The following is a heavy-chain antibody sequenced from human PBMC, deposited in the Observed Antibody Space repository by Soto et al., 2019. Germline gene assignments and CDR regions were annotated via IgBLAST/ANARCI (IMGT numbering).Heavy chain of an antibody. V-gene: IGHV4-34*01. D-gene: IGHD6-25*01. Sequence: PSETLSLTCAVYGGSLSGYYWSWIRQPPWKGLEWIGEINHSGSTNYNPSLKSRVTISVDTSKNQFSLKVSSVTAADTAVYYCARGPEQRLTPLEYFQYWGQGTLVTVSS. J-gene: IGHJ1*01. CDR3: ARGPEQRLTPLEYFQY. CDR2: INHSGST. CDR1: GGSLSGYY.